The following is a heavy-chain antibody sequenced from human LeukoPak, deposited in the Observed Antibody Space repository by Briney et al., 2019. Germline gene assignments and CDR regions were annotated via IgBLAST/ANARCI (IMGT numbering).Heavy chain of an antibody. CDR2: IYYNGNT. D-gene: IGHD6-6*01. V-gene: IGHV4-39*01. CDR3: ARQEEQLVRGAFDL. J-gene: IGHJ3*01. CDR1: GGSISSSRYF. Sequence: SETLSLTCFVSGGSISSSRYFWGWIRQPPGKGLECIGSIYYNGNTYYNPSLKSRVTISVETSKMQFSLKVTSVTAADAALYYCARQEEQLVRGAFDLWGQRTLVTVSS.